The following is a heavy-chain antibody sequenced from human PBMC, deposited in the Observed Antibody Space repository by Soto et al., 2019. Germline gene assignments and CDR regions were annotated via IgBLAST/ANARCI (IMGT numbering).Heavy chain of an antibody. D-gene: IGHD3-10*01. J-gene: IGHJ6*02. CDR1: GFTFSNYS. CDR2: ISGRGGSK. Sequence: GGSLRLSCVASGFTFSNYSMNWVRQSPGKGLEWVSSISGRGGSKYYADSVKGRFTISRDNSKNTLFLQMNSLRVEDTAEYYCAKIQEDHYYSGRDVWGRGITVTVSS. V-gene: IGHV3-23*01. CDR3: AKIQEDHYYSGRDV.